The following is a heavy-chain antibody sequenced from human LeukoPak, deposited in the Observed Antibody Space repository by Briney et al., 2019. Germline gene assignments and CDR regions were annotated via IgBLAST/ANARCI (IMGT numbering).Heavy chain of an antibody. CDR1: GYSFSNYW. V-gene: IGHV5-51*01. CDR2: IYPGEYDI. D-gene: IGHD1-1*01. J-gene: IGHJ5*02. CDR3: ARHAGSAAKGTTWFDP. Sequence: GESLKISCKGSGYSFSNYWIGWVRQMPGKGLEWMGIIYPGEYDIRYSPSFQGQVTISADKSISTAYLQWSSLKASDTAMYYCARHAGSAAKGTTWFDPWGQGTLVTVSS.